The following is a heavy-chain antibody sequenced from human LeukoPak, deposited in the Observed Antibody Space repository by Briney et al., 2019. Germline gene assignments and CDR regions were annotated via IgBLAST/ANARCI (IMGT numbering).Heavy chain of an antibody. CDR1: GFTFSSYG. Sequence: GGSLRLSRAASGFTFSSYGMHWVRQAPGKGLEWVSAISGSGGSTYYADSVKGRFTISRDNSKNTLYLQMNSLRAEDTAVYYCAKGDAYCSGGSCYLYYFDYWGQGTLVTVSS. V-gene: IGHV3-23*01. D-gene: IGHD2-15*01. CDR2: ISGSGGST. CDR3: AKGDAYCSGGSCYLYYFDY. J-gene: IGHJ4*02.